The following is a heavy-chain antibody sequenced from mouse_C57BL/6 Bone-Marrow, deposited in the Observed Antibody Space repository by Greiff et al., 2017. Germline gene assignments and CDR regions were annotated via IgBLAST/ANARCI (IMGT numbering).Heavy chain of an antibody. CDR2: IYPRSGNT. CDR1: GYTFTSYG. J-gene: IGHJ1*03. D-gene: IGHD1-1*02. Sequence: VKLLESGAELARPGASVKLSCKASGYTFTSYGISWVKQRTGQGLEWIGEIYPRSGNTYYNEKFKGKATLTADKSSSTAYMELRSLTSEDSAVYFCARKRDYGWYFDVWGTGTTVTVSS. V-gene: IGHV1-81*01. CDR3: ARKRDYGWYFDV.